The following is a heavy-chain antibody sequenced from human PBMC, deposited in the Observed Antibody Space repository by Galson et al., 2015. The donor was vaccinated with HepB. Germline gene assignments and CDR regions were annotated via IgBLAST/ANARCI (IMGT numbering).Heavy chain of an antibody. J-gene: IGHJ6*02. Sequence: SLRLSCAASGFTFSSYGMHWVRQAPGKGLEWVAVIWYDGSNKYYADSVKGRFTISRDNSKNTLYLQMNSLRAEDTAVYYCARDRSSGWYERFPYGMDVWGQGTTVTVSS. CDR2: IWYDGSNK. V-gene: IGHV3-33*01. CDR3: ARDRSSGWYERFPYGMDV. D-gene: IGHD6-19*01. CDR1: GFTFSSYG.